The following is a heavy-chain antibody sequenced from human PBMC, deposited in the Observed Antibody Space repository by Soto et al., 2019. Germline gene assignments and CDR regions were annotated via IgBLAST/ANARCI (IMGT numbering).Heavy chain of an antibody. CDR3: AREYESSPTD. J-gene: IGHJ4*02. D-gene: IGHD6-13*01. V-gene: IGHV4-39*02. CDR2: IYYSGST. Sequence: LTCTVSGGSISTSSYHWAWIRQPPGKGLEWIASIYYSGSTYYNPSLKSRATISVDTSKNQFSLKLTSVTAADTAVYYCAREYESSPTDWGQGTPVTVSS. CDR1: GGSISTSSYH.